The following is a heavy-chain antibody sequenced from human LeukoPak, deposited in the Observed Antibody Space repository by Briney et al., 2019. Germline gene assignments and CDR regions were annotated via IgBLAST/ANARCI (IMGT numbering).Heavy chain of an antibody. J-gene: IGHJ4*02. CDR2: IYYSGST. Sequence: SETLSLTCTVSGDSISSNSYYWGWIRQPPGKGLEWIGSIYYSGSTYYNLSLKSRVTISVDTSKTQFSLRLNSVTAADTAVYYCARGGGYSSSRWSYWGQGTLVTVSS. CDR1: GDSISSNSYY. D-gene: IGHD6-13*01. CDR3: ARGGGYSSSRWSY. V-gene: IGHV4-39*01.